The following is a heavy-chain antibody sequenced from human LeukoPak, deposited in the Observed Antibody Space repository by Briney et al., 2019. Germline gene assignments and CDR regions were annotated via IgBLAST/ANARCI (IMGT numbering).Heavy chain of an antibody. V-gene: IGHV3-30*02. J-gene: IGHJ4*02. Sequence: GGSLRLSCAASGFTFSSYGMHWVRQGPGKGLEWVAFIRNDGSHKYYADSVKGRFTISRDNSKNTLYLQMNSLRADDTAVYYCARAGGSSWAPFDYWDQGTLVTVSS. CDR3: ARAGGSSWAPFDY. CDR1: GFTFSSYG. CDR2: IRNDGSHK. D-gene: IGHD6-13*01.